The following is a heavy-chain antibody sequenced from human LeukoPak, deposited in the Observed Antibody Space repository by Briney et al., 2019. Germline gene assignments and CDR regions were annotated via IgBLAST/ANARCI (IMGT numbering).Heavy chain of an antibody. CDR2: ISWNSGSI. V-gene: IGHV3-9*01. J-gene: IGHJ6*02. CDR1: GFTFNSYA. CDR3: AKDMGWFGESPYYGMDV. Sequence: PGGSLRLSCAASGFTFNSYAMHWVRQAPGKGLEWVSGISWNSGSIGYADSVKGRFTISRDNAKNSLYLQMNSLRAEDTALYYCAKDMGWFGESPYYGMDVWGQGTTVTVSS. D-gene: IGHD3-10*01.